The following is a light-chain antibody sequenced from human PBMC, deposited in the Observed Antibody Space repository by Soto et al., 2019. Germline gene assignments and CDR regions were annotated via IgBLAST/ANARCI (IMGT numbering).Light chain of an antibody. V-gene: IGLV1-40*01. CDR2: GST. CDR1: SSNIGAGYD. Sequence: QSVLSQPPSVSGAPGQRVTISCTGSSSNIGAGYDAHWFQQVPGTAPKLLIYGSTKRPSGVPDRFSGSKSGTSASLAISGLRSEDEADYYCASWDGSLSGHVFGTGTKVTVL. J-gene: IGLJ1*01. CDR3: ASWDGSLSGHV.